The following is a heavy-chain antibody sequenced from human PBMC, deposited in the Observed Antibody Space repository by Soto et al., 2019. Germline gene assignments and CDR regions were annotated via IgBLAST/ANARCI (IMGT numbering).Heavy chain of an antibody. CDR1: GYAFTGYY. CDR3: ARSSRDFWSGSPPGDYYGMDV. D-gene: IGHD3-3*01. CDR2: INPSGGST. V-gene: IGHV1-46*01. J-gene: IGHJ6*02. Sequence: ASVKVSCTAAGYAFTGYYMHWVRQAPGRGLEWMGIINPSGGSTSYAQKFQGRVTMTRDTSTSTVYMELSSLRSEDTAVYYCARSSRDFWSGSPPGDYYGMDVWGQGTTVTVSS.